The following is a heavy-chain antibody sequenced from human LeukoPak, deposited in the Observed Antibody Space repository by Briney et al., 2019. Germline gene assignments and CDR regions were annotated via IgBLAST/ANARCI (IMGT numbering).Heavy chain of an antibody. D-gene: IGHD3-22*01. CDR2: MNPKTGGT. CDR1: EYTFTIYD. CDR3: ARGTTRITMIDVDY. J-gene: IGHJ4*02. Sequence: ASVKVSCKASEYTFTIYDINWVRQAPGQGLEYMGWMNPKTGGTVYAQKFQGRVTMTRDASIGTAYMELSSLKSEDTAVYYCARGTTRITMIDVDYWGQGTLVTVSS. V-gene: IGHV1-8*01.